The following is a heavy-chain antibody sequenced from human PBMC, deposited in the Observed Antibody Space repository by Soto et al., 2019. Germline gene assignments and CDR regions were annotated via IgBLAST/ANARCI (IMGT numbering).Heavy chain of an antibody. J-gene: IGHJ4*02. Sequence: SETLSLTCTVSGGSISSGGYYWSWIRQHPGKGLEWIGYIYYSGSTYYNPSLKSRVTISVDTSKNQFSLKLSSVTAADTAVYYCARVFTHYYDSSGYYYYDYWGQGTLVTVSS. V-gene: IGHV4-31*03. D-gene: IGHD3-22*01. CDR2: IYYSGST. CDR1: GGSISSGGYY. CDR3: ARVFTHYYDSSGYYYYDY.